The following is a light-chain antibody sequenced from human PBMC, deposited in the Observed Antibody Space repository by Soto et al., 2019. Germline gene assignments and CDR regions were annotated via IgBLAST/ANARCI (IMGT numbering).Light chain of an antibody. CDR2: DAS. CDR3: QQYVRSPPSWT. V-gene: IGKV3-20*01. CDR1: QSVSSSY. J-gene: IGKJ1*01. Sequence: ETVLTQSPGTLSLSPGERATLSCRASQSVSSSYLAWYQQKPGQAPRLLIYDASSRATGIPDRFCGSGSGTDFTLTISRLEPEDFAVYYCQQYVRSPPSWTFGQGTKVEIK.